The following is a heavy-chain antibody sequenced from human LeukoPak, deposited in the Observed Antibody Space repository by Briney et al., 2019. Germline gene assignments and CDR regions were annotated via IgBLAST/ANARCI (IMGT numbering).Heavy chain of an antibody. J-gene: IGHJ4*02. Sequence: GGSLRLSCAASGFTFSSSAMSWVRQAPGKGLEWVSAISNNGGYTYYADSVQGRFTISRDNSKSTLCLQMNNLRAEDTAVYYCAKQLGYCSDGSCYFPYWGQGTLVTVSS. V-gene: IGHV3-23*01. D-gene: IGHD2-15*01. CDR1: GFTFSSSA. CDR2: ISNNGGYT. CDR3: AKQLGYCSDGSCYFPY.